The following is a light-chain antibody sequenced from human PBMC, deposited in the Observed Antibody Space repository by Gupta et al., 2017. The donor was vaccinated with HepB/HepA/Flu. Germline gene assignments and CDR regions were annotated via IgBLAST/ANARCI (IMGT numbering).Light chain of an antibody. V-gene: IGLV1-44*01. CDR2: SNN. Sequence: HSLPPQSPSPSGTPGQRVTISCSGSSSNIGSNTVNWYQRLPGTAPNLLIFSNNQRPSGVSDRFSGSKSGTSASLAISGLQSEDEADYYCAAWDDSLNGPVFGGGTKLTVL. CDR3: AAWDDSLNGPV. CDR1: SSNIGSNT. J-gene: IGLJ3*02.